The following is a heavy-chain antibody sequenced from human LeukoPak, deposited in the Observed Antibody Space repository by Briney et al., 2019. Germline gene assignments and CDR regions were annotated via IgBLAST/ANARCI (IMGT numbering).Heavy chain of an antibody. D-gene: IGHD6-19*01. V-gene: IGHV4-39*01. J-gene: IGHJ6*03. CDR1: GGSISSSSYY. Sequence: SEALSLTCTVSGGSISSSSYYWGWIRQPPGKGLEWIGSIYYSGDTYYNPSLKSRRVTISVDTSKNQFSLRLSSDCARHQWHYYYYMGVWGKGSTATVSS. CDR3: YMGV. CDR2: IYYSGDT.